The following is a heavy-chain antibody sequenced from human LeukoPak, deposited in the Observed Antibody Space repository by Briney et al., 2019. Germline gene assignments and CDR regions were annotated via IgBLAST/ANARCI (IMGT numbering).Heavy chain of an antibody. CDR3: ARGLGYYGSVSQGNWFDP. CDR2: RNPISGNT. V-gene: IGHV1-8*02. CDR1: RYTFTSYD. J-gene: IGHJ5*02. Sequence: ASVKVSCKASRYTFTSYDIDWVRQATGRGLEWMGWRNPISGNTGYAQKFQGRVTMTRNTSISTAYMELSSLRSEDTAVYYCARGLGYYGSVSQGNWFDPWGQGTLVTVSS. D-gene: IGHD3-10*01.